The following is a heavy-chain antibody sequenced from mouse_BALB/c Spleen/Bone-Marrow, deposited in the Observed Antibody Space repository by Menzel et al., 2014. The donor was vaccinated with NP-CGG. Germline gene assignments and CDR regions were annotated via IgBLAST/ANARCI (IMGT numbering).Heavy chain of an antibody. CDR1: GFNIKDTY. V-gene: IGHV14-3*02. CDR2: IDPANGKT. D-gene: IGHD2-3*01. J-gene: IGHJ2*01. Sequence: EVQLAESGAEPVKPGASVKLSCTASGFNIKDTYMHWVKQRPEQGLEWIGRIDPANGKTKYDPKFQGKATITADTSSNTAYLQLSSLTSEDTAVYYCARGHGYYVGYYFDNWGQGTTLTVSS. CDR3: ARGHGYYVGYYFDN.